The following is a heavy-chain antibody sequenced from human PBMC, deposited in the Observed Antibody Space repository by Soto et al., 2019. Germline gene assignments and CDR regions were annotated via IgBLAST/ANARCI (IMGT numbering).Heavy chain of an antibody. Sequence: QVQLVESGGGLVKPGGSLRLSCAASGFTFSDYYMSWIRQAPGKGLEWVSYISSSGSTIYYADYVKGRFTISRDNAKNSLYLQMNSLRAEDTAVYYCARANIVVVVAANYGMDVWGQGTTVTVSS. CDR2: ISSSGSTI. J-gene: IGHJ6*02. D-gene: IGHD2-15*01. V-gene: IGHV3-11*01. CDR3: ARANIVVVVAANYGMDV. CDR1: GFTFSDYY.